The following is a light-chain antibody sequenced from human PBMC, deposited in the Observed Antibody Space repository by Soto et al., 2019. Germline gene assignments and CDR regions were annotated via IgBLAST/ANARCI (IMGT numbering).Light chain of an antibody. Sequence: QSVLTQPPSVSGAPGQRVTISCTGTNSNIGADYGVQWYQQFPGTAPKLLIYGNNNRPSGVSDRFSGSKSATSASLAITGLQPGDEADYYCAAWDDTLSVWVFGGGTKLTVL. J-gene: IGLJ3*02. CDR2: GNN. CDR3: AAWDDTLSVWV. CDR1: NSNIGADYG. V-gene: IGLV1-40*01.